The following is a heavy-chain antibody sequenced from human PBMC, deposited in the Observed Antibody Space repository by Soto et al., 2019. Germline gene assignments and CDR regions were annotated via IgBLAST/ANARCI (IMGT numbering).Heavy chain of an antibody. Sequence: GGSLRLSCAASGFTFSSYWMGWVRQAPGKGLEWAANIKQDGSDKYYVDSVKGRFTISRDNTKNSLYLQMNSLRAEDTAVYYCARDRCTSTSCFFDYWGQGTLVTVSS. D-gene: IGHD2-2*01. V-gene: IGHV3-7*03. J-gene: IGHJ4*02. CDR1: GFTFSSYW. CDR3: ARDRCTSTSCFFDY. CDR2: IKQDGSDK.